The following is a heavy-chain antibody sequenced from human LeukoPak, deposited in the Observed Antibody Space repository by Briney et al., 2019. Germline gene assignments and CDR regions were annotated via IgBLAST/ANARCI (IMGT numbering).Heavy chain of an antibody. V-gene: IGHV3-7*01. J-gene: IGHJ4*02. D-gene: IGHD2-15*01. CDR3: AGAQTVAGSPDY. CDR1: GFTFSSYW. CDR2: IKQDGSET. Sequence: GCLRLSCAATGFTFSSYWMTWVRRAPGKGLEWVANIKQDGSETYYVDSVKGRFTISRDNARNSLYLQMNSLRAEDTAVYYCAGAQTVAGSPDYWGQGTLVTVSS.